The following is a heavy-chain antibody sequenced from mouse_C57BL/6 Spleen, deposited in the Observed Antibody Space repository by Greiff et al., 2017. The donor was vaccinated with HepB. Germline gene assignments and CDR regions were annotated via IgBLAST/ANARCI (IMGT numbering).Heavy chain of an antibody. CDR2: ISSGSSTI. CDR1: GFTFSDYG. D-gene: IGHD4-1*01. CDR3: ARAVTGRRYFDV. Sequence: EVKLMESGGGLVKPGGSLKLSCAASGFTFSDYGMHWVRQAPEKGLEWVAYISSGSSTIYYADTVKGRFTISRDNAKNTLFLQMTSLRSKDTAMYYRARAVTGRRYFDVWGTGTTVTVSS. J-gene: IGHJ1*03. V-gene: IGHV5-17*01.